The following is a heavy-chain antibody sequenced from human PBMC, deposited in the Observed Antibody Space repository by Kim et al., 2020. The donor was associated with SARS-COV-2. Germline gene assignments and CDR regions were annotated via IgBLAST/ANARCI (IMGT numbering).Heavy chain of an antibody. D-gene: IGHD3-9*01. V-gene: IGHV3-23*01. Sequence: DSVKGRFTISRDNSKNTLYLQMNSLRAEDTAVYYCAKEQAYYDILTGYTHWGQGTLVTVSS. CDR3: AKEQAYYDILTGYTH. J-gene: IGHJ4*02.